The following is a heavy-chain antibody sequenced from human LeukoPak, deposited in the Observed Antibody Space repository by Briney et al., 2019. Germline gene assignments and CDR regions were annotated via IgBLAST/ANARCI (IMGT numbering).Heavy chain of an antibody. CDR2: INPSGGST. J-gene: IGHJ3*02. CDR1: GYTFTSYY. V-gene: IGHV1-46*01. Sequence: GASVKVSCKASGYTFTSYYMHWVRQAPGQGLEWMGIINPSGGSTSYAQKFQGRVTMTRDTSTSTVYMELSSLRSEDTAVYYCAREVTAVGDILTGYYDAFDIWGQGTMVTVSS. D-gene: IGHD3-9*01. CDR3: AREVTAVGDILTGYYDAFDI.